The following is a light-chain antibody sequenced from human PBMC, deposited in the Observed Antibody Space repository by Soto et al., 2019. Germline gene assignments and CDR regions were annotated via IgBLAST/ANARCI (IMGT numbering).Light chain of an antibody. CDR2: GAS. CDR3: QQYNKWPPWT. J-gene: IGKJ1*01. CDR1: QSVGTN. V-gene: IGKV3-15*01. Sequence: ETVLTQSPGTLSLSPGDEATLFCRASQSVGTNLAWYQQQPGQAPRLLIYGASTRATGIPARFSGSGSGTEFNLFISSLQSEDFAIYYCQQYNKWPPWTFYQGTKVEIK.